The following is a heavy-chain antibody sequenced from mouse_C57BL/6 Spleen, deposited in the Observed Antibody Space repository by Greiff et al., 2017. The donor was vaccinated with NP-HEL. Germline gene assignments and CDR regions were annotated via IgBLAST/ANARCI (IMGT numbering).Heavy chain of an antibody. CDR1: GYTFTDYN. V-gene: IGHV1-18*01. D-gene: IGHD2-4*01. Sequence: EVQLQQSGPELVKPGASVKIPCKASGYTFTDYNMDWVKQSHGKSLEWIGDINPNNGGTIYNQKFKGKATLTVDKSSSTAYMELRSLTSEDTAVYYWARNYDYDVHWYFDVWGTGTTVTVSS. CDR2: INPNNGGT. J-gene: IGHJ1*03. CDR3: ARNYDYDVHWYFDV.